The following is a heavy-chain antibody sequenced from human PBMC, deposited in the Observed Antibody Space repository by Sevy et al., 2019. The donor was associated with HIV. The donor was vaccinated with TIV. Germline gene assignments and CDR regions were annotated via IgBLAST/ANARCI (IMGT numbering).Heavy chain of an antibody. Sequence: SETLSLTCTVSGGSISSSYWSWIRQPPGKGLEWIGYIYYSGSTNYNPSLNSRVTISVDTSKNQLSLNLSSVTAADTAVYSCATGADYGDYVKWGRGTLVTVSS. CDR3: ATGADYGDYVK. V-gene: IGHV4-59*01. J-gene: IGHJ4*02. CDR2: IYYSGST. CDR1: GGSISSSY. D-gene: IGHD4-17*01.